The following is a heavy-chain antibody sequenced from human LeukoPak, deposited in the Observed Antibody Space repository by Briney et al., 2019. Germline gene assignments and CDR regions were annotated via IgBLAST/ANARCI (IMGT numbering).Heavy chain of an antibody. Sequence: SQTLSLTRTVSGGSISSGGYYWSWIRQHPGKGLEWIGYIYYSGSTYYNPSLKSRVTISVDTSKNQFSLKLSSVTAADTAVYYCARGISSGWSRAVGYWGQGTLVTVSS. V-gene: IGHV4-31*03. J-gene: IGHJ4*02. CDR1: GGSISSGGYY. D-gene: IGHD6-19*01. CDR2: IYYSGST. CDR3: ARGISSGWSRAVGY.